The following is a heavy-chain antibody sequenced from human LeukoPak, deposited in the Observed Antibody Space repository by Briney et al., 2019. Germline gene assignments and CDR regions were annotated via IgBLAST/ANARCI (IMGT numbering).Heavy chain of an antibody. CDR1: GGSFSGYY. CDR3: AWRYSSSSFNWFDP. D-gene: IGHD6-6*01. J-gene: IGHJ5*02. Sequence: PSETLSLTCAVYGGSFSGYYWSWIRQPPGKGLEWIGEINHSGSTNYNPSLKSRVTISVDTSKNQFSLKLSSVTAADTAVYYCAWRYSSSSFNWFDPWGQGTLVTVSS. V-gene: IGHV4-34*01. CDR2: INHSGST.